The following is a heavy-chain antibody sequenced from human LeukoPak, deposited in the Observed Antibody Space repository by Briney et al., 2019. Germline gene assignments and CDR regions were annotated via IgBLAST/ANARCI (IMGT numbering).Heavy chain of an antibody. CDR1: GFTVSSNY. J-gene: IGHJ2*01. D-gene: IGHD3-22*01. CDR3: ARYRGYYYDSSGYYSGWYFDL. CDR2: IYSGGST. V-gene: IGHV3-53*01. Sequence: GGSLRLSCAASGFTVSSNYMSWVRQAPGKGLEWVSVIYSGGSTYYADSVKGRFTISRDNSKNTLYLQMNSLRAEDTAVYYCARYRGYYYDSSGYYSGWYFDLWGRGTLVTVSS.